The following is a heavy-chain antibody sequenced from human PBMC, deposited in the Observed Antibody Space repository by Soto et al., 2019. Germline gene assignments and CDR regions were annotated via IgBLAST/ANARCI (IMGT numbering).Heavy chain of an antibody. CDR3: TRDLSH. CDR1: GFTFSGSA. V-gene: IGHV3-48*02. CDR2: INSASTTT. Sequence: PGGSLRLSCAASGFTFSGSAMHWVRQASGKGLEWISYINSASTTTFHADSVKGRFTVSRDNAKSSVYLQLTSLRHEDTAVYYCTRDLSHWGQGTLVIVSS. J-gene: IGHJ4*02.